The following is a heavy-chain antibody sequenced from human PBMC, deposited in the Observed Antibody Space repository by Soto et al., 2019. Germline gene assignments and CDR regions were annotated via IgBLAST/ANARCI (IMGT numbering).Heavy chain of an antibody. Sequence: SETLSLTCAFYGGSFSGYYWSWIRQPPGKGLEWIGEINHSGSTNYNPSLKSRVTISVDTSKNQFTLRLTSVTAADTAVYFCATESGSTYGYFDHWGQGTQVTVSS. CDR2: INHSGST. V-gene: IGHV4-34*03. D-gene: IGHD5-18*01. CDR1: GGSFSGYY. J-gene: IGHJ4*02. CDR3: ATESGSTYGYFDH.